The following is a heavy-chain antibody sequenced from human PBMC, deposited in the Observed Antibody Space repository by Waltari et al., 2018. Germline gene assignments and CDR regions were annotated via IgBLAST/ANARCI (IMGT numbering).Heavy chain of an antibody. CDR2: ISYDGSNK. CDR3: AKDRLRAYYYFDY. J-gene: IGHJ4*02. CDR1: GFTFSSYG. Sequence: QVQLVESGGGVVQPGRSLRLSCAASGFTFSSYGMPWVRQAPGKGLEWVAVISYDGSNKYYADSVKGRFTISRDNSKNTLYLQMNSLRAEDTAVYYCAKDRLRAYYYFDYWGQGTLVTVSS. D-gene: IGHD1-26*01. V-gene: IGHV3-30*18.